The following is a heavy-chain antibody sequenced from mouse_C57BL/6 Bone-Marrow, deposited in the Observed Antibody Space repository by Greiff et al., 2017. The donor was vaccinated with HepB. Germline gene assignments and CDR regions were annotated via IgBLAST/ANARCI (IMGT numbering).Heavy chain of an antibody. J-gene: IGHJ4*01. CDR2: IYPRSGNT. CDR3: ARGGEGYAMDY. CDR1: GYTFTSYG. Sequence: VKLLESGAELARPGASVKLSCKASGYTFTSYGISWVKQRTGQGLEWIGEIYPRSGNTYYNEKFKGKATLTADKSSSTAYMELRSLTSEDSAVYFCARGGEGYAMDYWGQGTSVTVSS. V-gene: IGHV1-81*01.